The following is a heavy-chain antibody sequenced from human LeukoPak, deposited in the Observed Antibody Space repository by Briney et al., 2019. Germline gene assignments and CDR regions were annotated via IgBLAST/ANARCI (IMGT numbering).Heavy chain of an antibody. D-gene: IGHD2-2*01. Sequence: SETLSLTCAVYVGSFSGYYWSCIREPPGKGVEWIGEINHSGSTNYNPSLKSRVTISVDTSKNKFSLKLSSVTAADTAVYYCATYCRGTSCYEFAYDIWGQGTMVTVSS. J-gene: IGHJ3*02. V-gene: IGHV4-34*01. CDR3: ATYCRGTSCYEFAYDI. CDR1: VGSFSGYY. CDR2: INHSGST.